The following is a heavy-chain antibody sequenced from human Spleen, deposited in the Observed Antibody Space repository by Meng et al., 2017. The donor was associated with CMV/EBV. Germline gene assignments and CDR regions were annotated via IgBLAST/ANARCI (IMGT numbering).Heavy chain of an antibody. CDR2: INTYSANT. J-gene: IGHJ5*02. CDR3: ARAIGRNYGYNWFDP. D-gene: IGHD1-7*01. V-gene: IGHV1-18*04. Sequence: ASVKVSCKPSGYTFSDFYIHWVRKAPGQGLEWMGWINTYSANTNYGQKLQGRVTMTTDTSTSTAYMELRSLRSDDTAVYYCARAIGRNYGYNWFDPWGQGTLVTVSS. CDR1: GYTFSDFY.